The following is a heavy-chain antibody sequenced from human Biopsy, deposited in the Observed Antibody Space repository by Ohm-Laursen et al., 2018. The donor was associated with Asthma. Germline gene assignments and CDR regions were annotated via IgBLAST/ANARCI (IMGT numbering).Heavy chain of an antibody. CDR3: VRGSSSWHHGPFHYYYGLDV. CDR2: IYYSGTT. J-gene: IGHJ6*02. D-gene: IGHD6-13*01. V-gene: IGHV4-39*01. CDR1: SGSGGYMRSGNYY. Sequence: SDTLSLTCSLSSGSGGYMRSGNYYWGWIRQPPGKGLEWSGSIYYSGTTYYNPSLESQITVSADTSKNQFSLKLTSATAADTAVYYCVRGSSSWHHGPFHYYYGLDVWGQGTTATVSS.